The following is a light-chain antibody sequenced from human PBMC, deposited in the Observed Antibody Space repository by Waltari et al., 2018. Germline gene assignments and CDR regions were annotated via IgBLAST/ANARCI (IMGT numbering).Light chain of an antibody. CDR3: AAWDDGLRGPA. CDR2: ENS. J-gene: IGLJ2*01. Sequence: QSVLTQSPSVSETPGQKITISCSGSHSNIGSNFVNWYQQVPGTAPKLLGYENSHRPTGVPDRFSASKSGTSASLAISGLQSQDEADYYCAAWDDGLRGPAFGGGTKVTVL. V-gene: IGLV1-47*01. CDR1: HSNIGSNF.